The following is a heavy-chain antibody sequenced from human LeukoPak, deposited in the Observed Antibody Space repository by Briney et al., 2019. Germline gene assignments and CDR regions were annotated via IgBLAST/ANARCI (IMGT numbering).Heavy chain of an antibody. D-gene: IGHD3-9*01. V-gene: IGHV1-2*02. CDR2: INPNSGGT. J-gene: IGHJ4*02. CDR1: GYTFTGYY. CDR3: ARDSIPRLVIIGFDY. Sequence: GASVKVSCKASGYTFTGYYMHWVRQAPGQGLEWMGWINPNSGGTNYAQKFQGRVTKTRDTSISTAYMELSRLRSDDTAVYYCARDSIPRLVIIGFDYWGQGTLVTVSS.